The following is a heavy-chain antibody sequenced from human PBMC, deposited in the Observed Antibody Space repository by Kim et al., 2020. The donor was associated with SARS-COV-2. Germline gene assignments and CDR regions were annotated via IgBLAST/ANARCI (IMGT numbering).Heavy chain of an antibody. V-gene: IGHV1-46*01. D-gene: IGHD5-12*01. Sequence: ASVKVSCKASGYTFTNYHMHWVRQAPGQGLEWMAIINPISGHTSYAQKFQGRVTMTWDTSTSTFYMELSSLRSEDTALYSCARDSGTWALDIWGQGTMVTVSS. CDR3: ARDSGTWALDI. CDR2: INPISGHT. J-gene: IGHJ3*02. CDR1: GYTFTNYH.